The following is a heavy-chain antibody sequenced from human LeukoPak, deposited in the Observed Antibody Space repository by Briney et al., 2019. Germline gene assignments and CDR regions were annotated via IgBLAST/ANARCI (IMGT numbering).Heavy chain of an antibody. J-gene: IGHJ6*02. Sequence: GGSLRLSCAASGFTFSGSAMHWVRQASGKGLEWVGRIRSKANSYATAYAASVKGRFTISRDDSKNTAYLQMNSLKTEDTAVYYCTRPIDYYDSSGYMDGMDVWGQGTTVTVSS. D-gene: IGHD3-22*01. CDR2: IRSKANSYAT. CDR1: GFTFSGSA. V-gene: IGHV3-73*01. CDR3: TRPIDYYDSSGYMDGMDV.